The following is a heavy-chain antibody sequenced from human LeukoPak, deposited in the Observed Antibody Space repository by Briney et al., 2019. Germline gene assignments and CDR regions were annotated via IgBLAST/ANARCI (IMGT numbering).Heavy chain of an antibody. J-gene: IGHJ4*02. V-gene: IGHV4-39*07. D-gene: IGHD3-22*01. CDR3: ARKMRRRKYYDSSGYYKDYFDY. Sequence: SSETLSLTCTVSGGSISSSSYYWSWIRQPPGKGLEWIGEINHSGSTNYNPSLKSRVTISVDTSKNQFSLKLSSVTAADTAVYYCARKMRRRKYYDSSGYYKDYFDYWGQGTLVTVSS. CDR2: INHSGST. CDR1: GGSISSSSYY.